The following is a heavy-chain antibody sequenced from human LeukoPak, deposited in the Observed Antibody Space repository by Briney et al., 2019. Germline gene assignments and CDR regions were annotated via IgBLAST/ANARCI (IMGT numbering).Heavy chain of an antibody. J-gene: IGHJ4*02. D-gene: IGHD1-26*01. CDR1: GGSISSYY. V-gene: IGHV4-59*01. Sequence: PSETLSLTCTVSGGSISSYYWSWIRQPPGKGLQWIGYIYYSGTTDYNPSLKSRVTISVDTSNNQFSLKVSSVTAADTAVYYCASSSGTYRSFVYWSQGTLVTASS. CDR2: IYYSGTT. CDR3: ASSSGTYRSFVY.